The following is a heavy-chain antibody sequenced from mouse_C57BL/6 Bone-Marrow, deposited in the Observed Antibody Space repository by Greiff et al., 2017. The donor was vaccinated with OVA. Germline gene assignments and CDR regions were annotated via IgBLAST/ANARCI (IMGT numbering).Heavy chain of an antibody. Sequence: EVKLMESGGGLVQPGGSLKLSCAASGFTFSDYGMAWVRQAPRKGPEWVAVISNLAYSIYYADNVTGRFTIARENAKNTLYLGMSSLKSEDTAMYYCARGTNYAMDYWGQGTSVTVSS. V-gene: IGHV5-15*01. CDR3: ARGTNYAMDY. CDR2: ISNLAYSI. D-gene: IGHD3-3*01. J-gene: IGHJ4*01. CDR1: GFTFSDYG.